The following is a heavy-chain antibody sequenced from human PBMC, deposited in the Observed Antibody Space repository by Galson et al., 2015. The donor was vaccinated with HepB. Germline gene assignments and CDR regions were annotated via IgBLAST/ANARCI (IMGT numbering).Heavy chain of an antibody. D-gene: IGHD3-3*01. CDR3: AKLYTGSGDYDDY. V-gene: IGHV3-30*18. J-gene: IGHJ4*02. CDR2: ISYDGRNK. CDR1: GFTFSRSG. Sequence: SLRLYCAASGFTFSRSGMHWVRQAPGKGLEWVALISYDGRNKYYADSVNGRFTISRDNSRNTVFLEMNSLRAEDTALYYCAKLYTGSGDYDDYWGQGTMVTVSS.